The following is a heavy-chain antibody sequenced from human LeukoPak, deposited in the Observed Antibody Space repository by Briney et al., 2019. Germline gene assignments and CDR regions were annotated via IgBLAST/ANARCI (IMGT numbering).Heavy chain of an antibody. CDR1: GVSISSSY. D-gene: IGHD4-17*01. J-gene: IGHJ4*02. V-gene: IGHV4-59*08. Sequence: SETLSLTCVVSGVSISSSYWSWIRQPPGKGLEWIGYIFYSGSTHSNPSLRSRVTISMDTSNNQFSLKLTPVTAADTAVYYCARHDYGDPCGDYWGQGTLVTVSS. CDR3: ARHDYGDPCGDY. CDR2: IFYSGST.